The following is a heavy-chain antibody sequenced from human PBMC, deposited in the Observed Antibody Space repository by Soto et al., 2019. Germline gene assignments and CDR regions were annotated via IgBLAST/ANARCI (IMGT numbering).Heavy chain of an antibody. V-gene: IGHV1-3*01. CDR3: ARRRTTRESYGMDV. Sequence: ASVKVSCKASGYTFTSYAMHWVRQAPGQRLEWMGWINAGNGNTKYSQKFQGRVTITRDTSTSTAYMELSSLRSEDTAVYYCARRRTTRESYGMDVWGQGTTVTVSS. CDR2: INAGNGNT. CDR1: GYTFTSYA. D-gene: IGHD1-7*01. J-gene: IGHJ6*02.